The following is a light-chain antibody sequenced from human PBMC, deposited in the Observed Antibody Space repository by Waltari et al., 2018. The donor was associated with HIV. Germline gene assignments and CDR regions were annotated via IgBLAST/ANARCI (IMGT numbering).Light chain of an antibody. CDR3: SSYAGSNNYVV. CDR1: SSDVGGYNY. J-gene: IGLJ2*01. CDR2: EVT. V-gene: IGLV2-8*01. Sequence: QSALPQPPSASGSPGQPVTIACTRTSSDVGGYNYVPGYQQYPGKAPKLMIYEVTKRPSGVPHRFSGSKSGNTASLTVSGLQAEDEADYYSSSYAGSNNYVVFGGGTRLTVL.